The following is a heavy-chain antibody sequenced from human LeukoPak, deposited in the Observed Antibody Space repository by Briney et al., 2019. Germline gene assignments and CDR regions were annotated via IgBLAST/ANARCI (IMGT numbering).Heavy chain of an antibody. Sequence: PSETLSLTCTVSGGSISSDYWSWIRQPPGKGLEWIGYIYYSGTTNYNPSLKSRVTISVDTSKNQFSLKLNSVTAADTAVYYCARDLMSRDYYGSGLNWFDPWGQGTLVTVSS. CDR3: ARDLMSRDYYGSGLNWFDP. CDR1: GGSISSDY. CDR2: IYYSGTT. J-gene: IGHJ5*02. V-gene: IGHV4-59*01. D-gene: IGHD3-10*01.